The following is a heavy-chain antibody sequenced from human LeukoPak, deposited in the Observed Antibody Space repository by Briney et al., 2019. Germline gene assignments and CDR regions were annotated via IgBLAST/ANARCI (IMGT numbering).Heavy chain of an antibody. V-gene: IGHV3-21*04. CDR1: GFTFSSYS. D-gene: IGHD3-3*01. CDR2: ISSSSSYI. CDR3: ARDYPTYGVVTIFDY. Sequence: PGGSLRLSCAASGFTFSSYSMNWVRQAPGKGLEWVSSISSSSSYIYYADSVKGRFTISRDNSKNTLYLQMSSLRAEDTALYYCARDYPTYGVVTIFDYWGQGALVTVSS. J-gene: IGHJ4*02.